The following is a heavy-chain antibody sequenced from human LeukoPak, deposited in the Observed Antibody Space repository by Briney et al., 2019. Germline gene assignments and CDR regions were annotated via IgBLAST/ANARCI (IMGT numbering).Heavy chain of an antibody. V-gene: IGHV4-34*01. CDR2: INHSGSA. D-gene: IGHD4-11*01. CDR1: GGSFSGYY. CDR3: ARGQGTVTTH. Sequence: SETLSLTCAVYGGSFSGYYWGWIRQPPGQGLEWIGEINHSGSANYNPSLMSRVTISLDTSKNHFSLNLSSVTAADTAVYYCARGQGTVTTHWGQGTLVTVSS. J-gene: IGHJ4*02.